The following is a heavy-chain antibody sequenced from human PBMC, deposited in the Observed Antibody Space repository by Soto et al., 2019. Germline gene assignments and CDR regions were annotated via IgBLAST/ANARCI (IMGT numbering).Heavy chain of an antibody. CDR1: GGTFSSYA. CDR3: ARPPLETFISSTTKKAYDYYGMDV. V-gene: IGHV1-69*13. CDR2: IIPIFGTA. D-gene: IGHD2-2*01. J-gene: IGHJ6*02. Sequence: SVKVSCKASGGTFSSYAISWVRQAPGQGLEWMGGIIPIFGTANYAQKFQGRVTITADESTSTDYMELSSLRSEDTAVYYCARPPLETFISSTTKKAYDYYGMDVWGQGTTVTVSS.